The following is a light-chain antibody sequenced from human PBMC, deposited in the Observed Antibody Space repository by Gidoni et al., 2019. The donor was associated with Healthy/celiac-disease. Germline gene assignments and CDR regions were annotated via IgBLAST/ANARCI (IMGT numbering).Light chain of an antibody. Sequence: DIQMTQSPSSLSASVGDRVTINCQASQDSSNYLNWYQQKPGKAPKLLIYDASNLETGVPSRFSGSGSGTDFTFTISSLQPEDIATYYCQQYDNLLTFGGGTKVEIK. V-gene: IGKV1-33*01. J-gene: IGKJ4*01. CDR1: QDSSNY. CDR3: QQYDNLLT. CDR2: DAS.